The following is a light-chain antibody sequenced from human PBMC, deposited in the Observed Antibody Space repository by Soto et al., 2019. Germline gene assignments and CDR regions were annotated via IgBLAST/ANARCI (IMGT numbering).Light chain of an antibody. CDR3: RSYTSSSTYV. J-gene: IGLJ1*01. V-gene: IGLV2-14*01. Sequence: QSVLTQPASVSGSPGQSITISFTGTTSDVDGYNYVSWYQQHPGKAPKLMIYEVSNRPSGVSNRFSGSKSGNTASLTISGLQAEDEADYYCRSYTSSSTYVFGTGTKVTVL. CDR2: EVS. CDR1: TSDVDGYNY.